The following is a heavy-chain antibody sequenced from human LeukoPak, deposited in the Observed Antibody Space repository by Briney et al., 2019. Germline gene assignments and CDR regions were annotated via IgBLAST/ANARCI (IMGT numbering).Heavy chain of an antibody. V-gene: IGHV3-30*04. CDR1: GFTFSSYA. D-gene: IGHD1-26*01. J-gene: IGHJ3*02. CDR3: ARGVGYYDAFDI. Sequence: GGSLRLSCAASGFTFSSYAMSWVRQAPGKGLEWVAVISCDGSNKYYADSVKGRFTISRDNPKNTLYLQMNSLRAEDTAVYYCARGVGYYDAFDIWGQGTMVTVSS. CDR2: ISCDGSNK.